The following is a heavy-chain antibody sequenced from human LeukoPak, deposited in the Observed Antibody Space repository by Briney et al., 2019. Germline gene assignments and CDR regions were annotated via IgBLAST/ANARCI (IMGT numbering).Heavy chain of an antibody. CDR1: GFTFSSYW. V-gene: IGHV3-7*01. CDR3: ARDCSSPSCYRGGFDP. CDR2: IKQDGSEK. J-gene: IGHJ5*02. Sequence: GGSLRLSCAASGFTFSSYWMSWVRQAPGKGLEWVANIKQDGSEKYYVDSVKGRFTISRDNSKNSLYLQMNSLRAEDTAVYYCARDCSSPSCYRGGFDPWGQGTLVTVSS. D-gene: IGHD2-2*01.